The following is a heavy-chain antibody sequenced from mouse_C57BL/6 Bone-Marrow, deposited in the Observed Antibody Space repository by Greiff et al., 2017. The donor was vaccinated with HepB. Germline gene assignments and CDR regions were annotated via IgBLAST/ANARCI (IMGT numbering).Heavy chain of an antibody. D-gene: IGHD1-1*01. CDR1: GYTFTSYW. CDR2: IHPNSGST. Sequence: QVHVKQPGAELVKPGASVKLSCKASGYTFTSYWMHWVKQRPGQGLEWIGMIHPNSGSTNYNEKFKSKATLTVDKSSSTAYMQLSSLTSEDSAVYYCAREELLLRVFAYWGQGTLVTVSA. CDR3: AREELLLRVFAY. J-gene: IGHJ3*01. V-gene: IGHV1-64*01.